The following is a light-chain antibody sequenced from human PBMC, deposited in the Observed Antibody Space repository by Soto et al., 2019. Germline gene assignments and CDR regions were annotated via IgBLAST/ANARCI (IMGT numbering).Light chain of an antibody. CDR3: QSFDSSLSGSV. CDR2: TDT. J-gene: IGLJ2*01. V-gene: IGLV1-40*01. Sequence: QAVVTQPPSVSGAPGQRVTISCTGSSSNIGAGYDVQWYQQLPGAAPKLLIYTDTNRPSGAPDRFSGSKSGTSASLAITGLQAEDEAAYYRQSFDSSLSGSVFGGGTKVTVL. CDR1: SSNIGAGYD.